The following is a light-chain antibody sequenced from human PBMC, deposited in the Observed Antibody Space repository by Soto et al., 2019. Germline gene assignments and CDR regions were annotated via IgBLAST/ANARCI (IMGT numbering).Light chain of an antibody. CDR3: QSYDSSLSGSV. V-gene: IGLV1-40*01. J-gene: IGLJ3*02. CDR2: GNS. CDR1: SSNIGAGYD. Sequence: QSVLTQPPSVSGAPGQRVTISCTGSSSNIGAGYDVHWYQQLPGTAPKFLIYGNSNRPSGVPDRFSGSKSGTSASLAITGLQAEDEADYYGQSYDSSLSGSVFGGGTKLTVL.